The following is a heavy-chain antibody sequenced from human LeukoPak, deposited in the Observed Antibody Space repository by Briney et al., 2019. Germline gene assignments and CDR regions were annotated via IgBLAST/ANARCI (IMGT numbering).Heavy chain of an antibody. D-gene: IGHD2-15*01. V-gene: IGHV3-21*01. CDR3: ARGYCSGGSCYFLVDY. Sequence: TGGSLRLSCAASGFSFSSYTMNWVRQAPGKGLERVSSISSSSSYIYYADSVKGRFTISRDNAKNSLYLHMSSLRAEDTAVYYCARGYCSGGSCYFLVDYWGQGTLVTVSS. J-gene: IGHJ4*02. CDR1: GFSFSSYT. CDR2: ISSSSSYI.